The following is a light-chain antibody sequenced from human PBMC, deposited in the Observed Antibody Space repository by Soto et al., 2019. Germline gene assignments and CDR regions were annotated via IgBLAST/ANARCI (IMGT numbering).Light chain of an antibody. CDR3: QQYNSYSLP. CDR2: GAS. CDR1: QSVTSR. J-gene: IGKJ4*01. Sequence: DIQMTQSPSTLSASVGDRVTITCRASQSVTSRLAWYQQKPGKAPKLLIYGASNLESGVPSRFSGSGSGTEFTLTISSLQPVDFATYYCQQYNSYSLPFGGGTTVAIK. V-gene: IGKV1-5*01.